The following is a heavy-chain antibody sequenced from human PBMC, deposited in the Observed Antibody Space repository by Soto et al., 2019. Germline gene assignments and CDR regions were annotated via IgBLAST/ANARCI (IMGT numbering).Heavy chain of an antibody. CDR1: GGSISSYY. V-gene: IGHV4-59*01. D-gene: IGHD6-13*01. CDR3: ARDGPGYSSSWYFDY. Sequence: SQTLSLTCPVSGGSISSYYWSWIRQPPGKGLEWIGYFYYSGSTNYNPSLKSRVTISVDTSKNQFSLKLSSVTAADTAVYYCARDGPGYSSSWYFDYWGQGTLVTVSS. CDR2: FYYSGST. J-gene: IGHJ4*02.